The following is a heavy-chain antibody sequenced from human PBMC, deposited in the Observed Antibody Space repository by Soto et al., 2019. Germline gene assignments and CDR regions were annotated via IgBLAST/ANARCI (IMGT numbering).Heavy chain of an antibody. J-gene: IGHJ6*03. CDR2: IIPILGIA. CDR3: AICRGVLAYYYYYMDV. V-gene: IGHV1-69*02. CDR1: GGTFSSYT. D-gene: IGHD3-10*01. Sequence: SVKVSCKASGGTFSSYTISWVRLNPGQGLEWMGRIIPILGIANYAQKFQGRVTITADKSTSTAYMELSSLRSEDTAVYYCAICRGVLAYYYYYMDVWGKGTTVTVSS.